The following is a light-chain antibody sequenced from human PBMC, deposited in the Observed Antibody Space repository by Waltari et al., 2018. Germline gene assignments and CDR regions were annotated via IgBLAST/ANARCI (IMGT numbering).Light chain of an antibody. J-gene: IGLJ2*01. V-gene: IGLV2-11*01. CDR2: DVT. CDR1: SSDVGGSES. Sequence: QSALTQPRSVSGSPGQSVTISCTGTSSDVGGSESVSWYHQHPGKAPKLMIYDVTKRPSGVPDRFSGSKSGNTASLTISGLQVEDEADYYCCSYAGSSVLFGGGTKLTVL. CDR3: CSYAGSSVL.